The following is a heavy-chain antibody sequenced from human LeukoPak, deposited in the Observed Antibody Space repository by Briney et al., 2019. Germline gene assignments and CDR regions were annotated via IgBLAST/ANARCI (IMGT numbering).Heavy chain of an antibody. J-gene: IGHJ4*02. V-gene: IGHV4-59*12. D-gene: IGHD1-1*01. CDR2: IYYSGST. CDR3: ARNRNGDFDY. CDR1: GGSISSYY. Sequence: SETLSLTCTVSGGSISSYYWSWIRQPPGKGLEWIGYIYYSGSTNYNPSLKSRVTISVDTSKNQFSLKLSSVTAADTAVYYCARNRNGDFDYWGQGTLVTVSS.